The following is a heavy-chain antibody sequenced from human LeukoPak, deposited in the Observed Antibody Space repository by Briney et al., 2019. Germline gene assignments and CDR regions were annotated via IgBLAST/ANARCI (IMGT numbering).Heavy chain of an antibody. Sequence: SESLTPTCTVSGGSISSSSYYWGWIRQPPGKGLEWIGSIYYSGSTYYNPSLRSRVTISVDTSKNQFSLKLSSVTAADTAVYYCARLNFGGSRPGDFDYWGQGSPITFSS. J-gene: IGHJ4*02. D-gene: IGHD6-25*01. CDR1: GGSISSSSYY. CDR2: IYYSGST. CDR3: ARLNFGGSRPGDFDY. V-gene: IGHV4-39*01.